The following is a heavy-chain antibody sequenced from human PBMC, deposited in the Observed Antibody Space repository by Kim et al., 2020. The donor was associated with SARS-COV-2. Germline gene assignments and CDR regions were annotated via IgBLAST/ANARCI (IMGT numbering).Heavy chain of an antibody. Sequence: SETLSLTCAVYGGSFSGYYWSWIRQPPGKGLEWIGEINHSGSTNYNPSLKSRVTISVDTSKNQFSLKLSSVTAADTAVYYCARGGVGSYYYGSGSYSGYFDYWGQGTLVTVSS. CDR2: INHSGST. D-gene: IGHD3-10*01. CDR3: ARGGVGSYYYGSGSYSGYFDY. CDR1: GGSFSGYY. V-gene: IGHV4-34*01. J-gene: IGHJ4*02.